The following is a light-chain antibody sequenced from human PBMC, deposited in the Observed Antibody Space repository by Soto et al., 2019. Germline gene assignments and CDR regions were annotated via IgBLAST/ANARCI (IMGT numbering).Light chain of an antibody. CDR1: QGISSW. Sequence: DIQMTRSPSSVSACVVDRFTVTCRATQGISSWLAWYQQKPGKAPKLLIYDASSLESGVPSRFSGSGSGTEFTLTISSLQPDDFATYYCQQYNSYSRTFGQGTKVDIK. J-gene: IGKJ1*01. CDR3: QQYNSYSRT. CDR2: DAS. V-gene: IGKV1-5*01.